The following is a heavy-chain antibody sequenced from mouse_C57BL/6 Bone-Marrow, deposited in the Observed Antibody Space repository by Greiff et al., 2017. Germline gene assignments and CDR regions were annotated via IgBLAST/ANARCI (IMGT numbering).Heavy chain of an antibody. CDR3: DGGRTAFAY. V-gene: IGHV2-3*01. Sequence: VKVVESGPGLVEPSQSLSITCTVSGFSLTSSGVSWVRQPPGKGLEWLGVIWGDGSTNYHSALISRLSISKDNSKCQVILKLNSLQTDDTATYYGDGGRTAFAYWGQGTLVTVSA. D-gene: IGHD1-2*01. J-gene: IGHJ3*01. CDR2: IWGDGST. CDR1: GFSLTSSG.